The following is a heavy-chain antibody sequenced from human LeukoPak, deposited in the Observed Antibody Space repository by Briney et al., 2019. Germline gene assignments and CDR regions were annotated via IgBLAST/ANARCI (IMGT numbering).Heavy chain of an antibody. CDR1: GFTFSSYG. CDR2: ISYDGSNK. Sequence: GGSLRLSCAASGFTFSSYGMHWVRQAPGKGLEWVAVISYDGSNKYYADSVKGRFTISRDNAKNSLYLQMNSLRAEDTAVYYCATKPVAAHRDYWGQGTLVTVSS. J-gene: IGHJ4*02. D-gene: IGHD2-15*01. CDR3: ATKPVAAHRDY. V-gene: IGHV3-33*05.